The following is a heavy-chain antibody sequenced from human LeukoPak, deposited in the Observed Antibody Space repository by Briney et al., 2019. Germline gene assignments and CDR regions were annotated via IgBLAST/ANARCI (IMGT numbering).Heavy chain of an antibody. V-gene: IGHV4-61*02. CDR2: IYRSGSD. D-gene: IGHD4-17*01. Sequence: SETLSLTCSVSDDSITSDQYYWSWIRQPAGKGLEWIGRIYRSGSDNYNPSLKSRVVISIDTSKKQFSLEVNSVTAADTAVYYCARSHYGHFYFDLWGPGTLVTVSS. J-gene: IGHJ4*02. CDR3: ARSHYGHFYFDL. CDR1: DDSITSDQYY.